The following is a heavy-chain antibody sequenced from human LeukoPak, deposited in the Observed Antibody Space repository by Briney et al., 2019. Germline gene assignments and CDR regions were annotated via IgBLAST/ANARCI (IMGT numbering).Heavy chain of an antibody. D-gene: IGHD2-2*01. V-gene: IGHV1-18*01. CDR1: GYTFTSYG. J-gene: IGHJ4*02. CDR3: ARWGGYCSSTSCYADYFDY. CDR2: ISAYNGNT. Sequence: GASVKVSCKASGYTFTSYGISWVRQAPGQGLEWMGWISAYNGNTNYAQKLQGRVTMTTDTSTSTAYMELRSLRSDDTAVYYCARWGGYCSSTSCYADYFDYWGQGTLVTVSS.